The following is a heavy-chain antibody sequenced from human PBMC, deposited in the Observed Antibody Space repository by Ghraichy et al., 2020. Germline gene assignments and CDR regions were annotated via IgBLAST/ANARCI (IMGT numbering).Heavy chain of an antibody. D-gene: IGHD6-13*01. CDR2: ISSSSSTI. J-gene: IGHJ6*02. V-gene: IGHV3-48*04. CDR3: ARDPPYSSSWYSLGYYGMDV. CDR1: GFTFSSYS. Sequence: GSLRLSCAASGFTFSSYSMNWVRQAPGKGLEWVSYISSSSSTIYYADSVKGRFTISRDNAKNSLYLQMNSLRAEDTAVYYCARDPPYSSSWYSLGYYGMDVWGQGTTVTVSS.